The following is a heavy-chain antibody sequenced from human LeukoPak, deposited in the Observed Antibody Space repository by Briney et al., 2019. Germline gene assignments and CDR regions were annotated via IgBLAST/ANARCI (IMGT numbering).Heavy chain of an antibody. Sequence: GESLKISCKGSGYSFTSYWIGWVRQMPGKGLEWMGIIYPGDSGTRYSPSFQGQVTISADKSISTAYLQWSSLKASDTAMYYCARAECSSTSCSDYYYYYMDVWGKGTTVNVSS. CDR3: ARAECSSTSCSDYYYYYMDV. V-gene: IGHV5-51*01. CDR1: GYSFTSYW. J-gene: IGHJ6*03. CDR2: IYPGDSGT. D-gene: IGHD2-2*01.